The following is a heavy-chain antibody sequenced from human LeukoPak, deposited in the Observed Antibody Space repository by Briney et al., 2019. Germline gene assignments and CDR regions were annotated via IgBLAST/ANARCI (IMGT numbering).Heavy chain of an antibody. CDR2: IHSSGST. Sequence: SETLSLTCTVSGGSMNNNYWSWIRQPAGKGLEWVGRIHSSGSTNYNPSLKSRVTMSVDTSKNQFSLKLSSVTAADTAVYYCARHCVRLPAAAGDYWGQGTLVTVSS. CDR1: GGSMNNNY. V-gene: IGHV4-4*07. D-gene: IGHD2-2*01. J-gene: IGHJ4*02. CDR3: ARHCVRLPAAAGDY.